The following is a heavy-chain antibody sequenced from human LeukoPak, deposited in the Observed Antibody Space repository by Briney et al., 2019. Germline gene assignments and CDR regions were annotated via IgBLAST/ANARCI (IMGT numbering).Heavy chain of an antibody. D-gene: IGHD3-3*01. J-gene: IGHJ4*02. CDR2: INTDGGGT. Sequence: GGSLRLSCAASGFTFSSYWMCWVRQAPGKGLVWVSRINTDGGGTAYADSAKGRFTISRDNAKNTLYMQMNRLRAEDTAVYFCARGDPDYDLDYWGQGTLVTVSS. V-gene: IGHV3-74*01. CDR3: ARGDPDYDLDY. CDR1: GFTFSSYW.